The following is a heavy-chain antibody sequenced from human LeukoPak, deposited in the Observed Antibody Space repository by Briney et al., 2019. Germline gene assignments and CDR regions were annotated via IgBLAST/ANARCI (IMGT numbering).Heavy chain of an antibody. J-gene: IGHJ4*02. D-gene: IGHD2-2*01. CDR2: IRSKAYGGTT. Sequence: PGRSLRLSCTASGFTFGDYAMSWVRQAPGKGLEWVGFIRSKAYGGTTEYAASVKGRFTISRDDSKSIAYLQMNSLKTEDTAVYYCTRATPLGYCSSTSCYFFDYWGQGTLVTVSS. V-gene: IGHV3-49*04. CDR1: GFTFGDYA. CDR3: TRATPLGYCSSTSCYFFDY.